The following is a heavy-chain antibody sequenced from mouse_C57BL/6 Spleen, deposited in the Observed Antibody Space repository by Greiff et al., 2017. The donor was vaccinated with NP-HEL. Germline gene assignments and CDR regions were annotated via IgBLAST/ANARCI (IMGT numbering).Heavy chain of an antibody. CDR2: FHPNSGST. CDR1: GYTFTSYW. V-gene: IGHV1-64*01. J-gene: IGHJ2*01. CDR3: AREGGSGYLDY. D-gene: IGHD3-2*02. Sequence: VQLQQPGAELVKPGASVKLSCKASGYTFTSYWMHWVKQRPGQGLEWIGMFHPNSGSTNYNEKFKSKATLTVDKSSSTAYMQLSSLTSEDSAVYYCAREGGSGYLDYWGQGTTLTVSS.